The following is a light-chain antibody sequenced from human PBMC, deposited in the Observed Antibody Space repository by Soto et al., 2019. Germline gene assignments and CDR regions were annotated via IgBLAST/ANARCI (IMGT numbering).Light chain of an antibody. J-gene: IGKJ5*01. CDR2: GAS. V-gene: IGKV3D-15*01. Sequence: EIVLTQSPGTLSLSPGERATLSCRASQSVSSKLAWYQQKPGQAPRLLIYGASTRATGIPDRFSGSGSGTEFTLSISSLESEDSAVYYCQQYNSWPPWTFGQGTRVDI. CDR1: QSVSSK. CDR3: QQYNSWPPWT.